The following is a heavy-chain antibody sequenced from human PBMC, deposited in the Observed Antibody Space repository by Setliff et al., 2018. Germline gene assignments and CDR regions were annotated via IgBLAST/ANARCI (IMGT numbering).Heavy chain of an antibody. J-gene: IGHJ4*02. D-gene: IGHD5-12*01. Sequence: GGSLRLSCAASGFTFSTYWMSWVRQAPGKGLEWVGRIRSKAFSYATRYTESMKGRFTISRDDSKNTAYLQMDSLNTEDTAVYYCIVAGNYFDYWGQGTLVTVSS. CDR3: IVAGNYFDY. V-gene: IGHV3-73*01. CDR2: IRSKAFSYAT. CDR1: GFTFSTYW.